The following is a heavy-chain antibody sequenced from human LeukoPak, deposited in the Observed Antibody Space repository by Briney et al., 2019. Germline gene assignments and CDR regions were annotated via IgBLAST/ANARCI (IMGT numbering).Heavy chain of an antibody. CDR2: IYYSGST. J-gene: IGHJ4*02. V-gene: IGHV4-39*01. Sequence: PSETLSLTRNVSGGSISSSSYYWAWIRQPPGKGLEWIGNIYYSGSTYYNPSLKSRVTISVDTSKNQFSLKLNSVTAADTAVYYCARCLRSNYQDSSGHLDFWGQGTLVTVSS. CDR1: GGSISSSSYY. CDR3: ARCLRSNYQDSSGHLDF. D-gene: IGHD3-22*01.